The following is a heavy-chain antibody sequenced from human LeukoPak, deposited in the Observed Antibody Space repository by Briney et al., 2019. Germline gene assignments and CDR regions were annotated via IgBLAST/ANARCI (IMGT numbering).Heavy chain of an antibody. CDR2: MNPYSGNT. J-gene: IGHJ4*02. CDR3: ARGYSPTLRTTGNDY. D-gene: IGHD1-1*01. V-gene: IGHV1-8*01. CDR1: GYTFNSHD. Sequence: ASVKVSCKASGYTFNSHDINWVRQATGQGLEWMGWMNPYSGNTGYAQKFQGRVTMTRDTSINTAYLEFYSLRSEDTAVYYCARGYSPTLRTTGNDYWGQGTLVTVSS.